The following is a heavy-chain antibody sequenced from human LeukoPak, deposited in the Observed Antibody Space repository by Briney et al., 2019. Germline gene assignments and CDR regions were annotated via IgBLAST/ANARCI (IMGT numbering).Heavy chain of an antibody. V-gene: IGHV4-39*01. CDR3: VRHRGVFVWFDP. J-gene: IGHJ5*02. Sequence: SETLSLTCTVSGGSISSSRYYWGWIRQPPGKGLEWIGSIYYSGSTYYNPSLKSRVTISVDTSKNQFSLKVTSVTAADTAVYYCVRHRGVFVWFDPWGQGTLVTVSS. CDR2: IYYSGST. CDR1: GGSISSSRYY. D-gene: IGHD3-3*01.